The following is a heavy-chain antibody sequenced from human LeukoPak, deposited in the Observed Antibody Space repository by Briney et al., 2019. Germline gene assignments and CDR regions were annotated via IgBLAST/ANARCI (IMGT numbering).Heavy chain of an antibody. CDR1: GYTFTSYG. Sequence: ASVKVSCKASGYTFTSYGISWVRQAPGQGLEWMGWISAYNGNTNYAQKLQGRVTMTTDTSTSTAYMELRSLRSDDTAVFYCARAYSGIYLDAFDIWGQGTMVTVSS. J-gene: IGHJ3*02. V-gene: IGHV1-18*01. CDR3: ARAYSGIYLDAFDI. D-gene: IGHD1-26*01. CDR2: ISAYNGNT.